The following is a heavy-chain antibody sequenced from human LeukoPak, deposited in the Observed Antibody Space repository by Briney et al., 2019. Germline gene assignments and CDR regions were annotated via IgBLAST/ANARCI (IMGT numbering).Heavy chain of an antibody. V-gene: IGHV7-4-1*02. CDR2: INTNTGNP. J-gene: IGHJ4*02. CDR1: GYTFTSYA. D-gene: IGHD3-9*01. CDR3: AREPYDILTGYARLFDY. Sequence: GASVKVSCTASGYTFTSYAMNWVRQAPGQGLEWMGWINTNTGNPTYAQGFTGRFVFSLDTSVSTAYLQISSLKAEDTAVYYCAREPYDILTGYARLFDYWGRGTLVTVSS.